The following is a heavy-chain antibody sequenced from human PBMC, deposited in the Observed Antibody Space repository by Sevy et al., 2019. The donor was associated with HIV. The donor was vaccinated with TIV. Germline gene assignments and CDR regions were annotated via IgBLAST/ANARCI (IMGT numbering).Heavy chain of an antibody. CDR2: IYYSGST. CDR3: ARGTGYGGYVYDFDY. CDR1: GGSISSYY. J-gene: IGHJ4*02. D-gene: IGHD5-12*01. Sequence: SETLSLTCTVSGGSISSYYWSWIRQPPGKGLEWIGYIYYSGSTNYNPSLKSRVTISVDTSKNQFSLKLSSVTAADTAVYYCARGTGYGGYVYDFDYWGQGTLVTVSS. V-gene: IGHV4-59*01.